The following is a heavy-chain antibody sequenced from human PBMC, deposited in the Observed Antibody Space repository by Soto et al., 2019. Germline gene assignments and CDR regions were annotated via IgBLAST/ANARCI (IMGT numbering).Heavy chain of an antibody. D-gene: IGHD6-19*01. Sequence: EVQLVESGGGFVQPGGSLRLSCAASGFTFSNYWMSWVRQAPGKGLEWVTNIKVDGSEKYYVDSVKGRFTISRDNAKNSLYLQMNSLRAEDTAVYYCAGVAVRGQGTLVTVSS. CDR2: IKVDGSEK. V-gene: IGHV3-7*05. J-gene: IGHJ4*02. CDR1: GFTFSNYW. CDR3: AGVAV.